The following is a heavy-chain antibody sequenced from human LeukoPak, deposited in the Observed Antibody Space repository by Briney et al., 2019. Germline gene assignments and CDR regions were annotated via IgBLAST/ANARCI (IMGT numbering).Heavy chain of an antibody. J-gene: IGHJ4*02. CDR1: GFTFSSYA. Sequence: GRSLRLSCAASGFTFSSYAMHWVRQAPSKGLEWVAVITYDGSNKYYADSVKGRFTISRDNSKNTLYLQMNSLRAEDTAVYYCAIITVTTGMWGQGTLVTVSS. V-gene: IGHV3-30-3*01. CDR2: ITYDGSNK. D-gene: IGHD4-17*01. CDR3: AIITVTTGM.